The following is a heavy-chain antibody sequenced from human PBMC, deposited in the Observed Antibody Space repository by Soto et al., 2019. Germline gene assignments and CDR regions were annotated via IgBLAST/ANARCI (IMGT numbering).Heavy chain of an antibody. Sequence: SETLSLTCTVSGCSISSYYWSWIRQPPGKGLEWIGYIYYSGSTNYNPSLKSRVTISVDTSKNQFSLKLSSVTAADTAVYYCARDGPVAAAGTSGWFDPWGQGTLVTVSS. J-gene: IGHJ5*02. CDR3: ARDGPVAAAGTSGWFDP. CDR2: IYYSGST. CDR1: GCSISSYY. V-gene: IGHV4-59*01. D-gene: IGHD6-13*01.